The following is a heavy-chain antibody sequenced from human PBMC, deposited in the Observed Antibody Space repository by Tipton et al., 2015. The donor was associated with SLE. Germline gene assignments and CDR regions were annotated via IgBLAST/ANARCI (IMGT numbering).Heavy chain of an antibody. D-gene: IGHD5-12*01. CDR2: ISAYNGNT. V-gene: IGHV1-18*01. CDR1: GDTSSSHI. CDR3: ARGEWLGDY. J-gene: IGHJ4*02. Sequence: QSGAEVAKPGSSVNVSCKASGDTSSSHIITWVRQAPGQGLEWVGWISAYNGNTNYAPKLQGRVTMTTDTSTNTAYMELRSLRSDDTAVYYCARGEWLGDYWGQGTLVTVSS.